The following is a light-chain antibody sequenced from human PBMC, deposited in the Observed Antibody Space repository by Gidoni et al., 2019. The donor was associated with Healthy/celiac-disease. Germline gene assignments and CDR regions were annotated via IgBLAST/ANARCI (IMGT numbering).Light chain of an antibody. Sequence: EIVLTQSPATLSLSPGESATLSCRASQSVSSYLAWYQQKPGQAPRLLIYDASNRATGIPARFSGSGSGTDFTLTISSLEPEDFAVYYCQQRSNWPPATFXXXTKVEI. J-gene: IGKJ1*01. CDR2: DAS. CDR1: QSVSSY. V-gene: IGKV3-11*01. CDR3: QQRSNWPPAT.